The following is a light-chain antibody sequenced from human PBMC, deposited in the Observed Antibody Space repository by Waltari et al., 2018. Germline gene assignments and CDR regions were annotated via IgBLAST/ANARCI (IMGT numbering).Light chain of an antibody. J-gene: IGLJ6*01. V-gene: IGLV2-14*03. CDR3: SSYTSNV. Sequence: QSALTQPASVSGSPGQSITISCTGTSSDVGGYNYVSWYQQHPGKAPKLMIYDVSNRPSGVSNRFSGSKSGNTASLTISGLQAEDEADYYCSSYTSNVVGSGTKVTVL. CDR1: SSDVGGYNY. CDR2: DVS.